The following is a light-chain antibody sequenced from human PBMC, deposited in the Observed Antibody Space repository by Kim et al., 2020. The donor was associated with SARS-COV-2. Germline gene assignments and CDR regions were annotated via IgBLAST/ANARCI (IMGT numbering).Light chain of an antibody. J-gene: IGKJ4*01. V-gene: IGKV3-11*01. CDR3: QQRSNWLT. CDR2: DAS. Sequence: SLSPGERSPLSCRASQSVSSYLAWYQQKPGQAPRLLIYDASSRATGIPARFSGSGAGTDFTLTISSLEPEDFAVYYCQQRSNWLTFGGGTKVDIK. CDR1: QSVSSY.